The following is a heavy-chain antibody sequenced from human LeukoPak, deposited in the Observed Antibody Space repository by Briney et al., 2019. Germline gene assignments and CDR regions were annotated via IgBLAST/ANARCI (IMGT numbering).Heavy chain of an antibody. CDR1: GFTVSSNY. D-gene: IGHD3-10*01. Sequence: GGSLRLSCAASGFTVSSNYMSWVRQAPGKGLELVSVIYSGGSTYYADSVKGRFTISRDNSKNTLYLQMNSLRAEDTAVYYCARSVYYGSGSGPWYFDLWGRGTLVTVSS. CDR3: ARSVYYGSGSGPWYFDL. J-gene: IGHJ2*01. V-gene: IGHV3-53*01. CDR2: IYSGGST.